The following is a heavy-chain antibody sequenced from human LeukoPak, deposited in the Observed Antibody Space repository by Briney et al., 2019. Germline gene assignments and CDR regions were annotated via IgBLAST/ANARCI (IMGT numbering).Heavy chain of an antibody. D-gene: IGHD6-13*01. Sequence: KTSETLSLTCAVYGGSFSGYYWSWIRQPPGKGLEWIGEINHSGSTNYNPSLKSRVTISVDTSKNQFSLQLSSVPAADTAVYYCASDLIAHNWFDPWGGGPVVSVFS. V-gene: IGHV4-34*01. CDR2: INHSGST. CDR1: GGSFSGYY. J-gene: IGHJ5*02. CDR3: ASDLIAHNWFDP.